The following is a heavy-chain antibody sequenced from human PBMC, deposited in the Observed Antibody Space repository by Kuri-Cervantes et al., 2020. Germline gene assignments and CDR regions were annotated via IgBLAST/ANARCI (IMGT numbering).Heavy chain of an antibody. CDR2: IYTSGCT. V-gene: IGHV4-59*10. CDR1: GGSISSYY. CDR3: ARGYGDYEVRYDP. Sequence: AETLTLTCPVCGGSISSYYWRWIRQPAGKGLEWIGRIYTSGCTNSNPSLKSRVTMSVDTSKTQFSLKLSSVTAADTAVYYCARGYGDYEVRYDPWGQGTLVTVSS. J-gene: IGHJ5*02. D-gene: IGHD4-17*01.